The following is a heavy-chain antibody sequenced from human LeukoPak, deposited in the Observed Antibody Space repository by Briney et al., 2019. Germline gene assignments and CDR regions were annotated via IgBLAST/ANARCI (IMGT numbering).Heavy chain of an antibody. D-gene: IGHD3-3*01. CDR1: GFTFSSYA. V-gene: IGHV3-23*01. CDR3: ERAGFGVVIRAYFDY. CDR2: ISGSGGST. J-gene: IGHJ4*02. Sequence: PGGSLRLSCAASGFTFSSYAMSWVRQAPGKGLEWVSAISGSGGSTYYADSVKGRFTISRDNSKNTLYLQMNSLRAEDTAVYYCERAGFGVVIRAYFDYWGQGTLVTVSS.